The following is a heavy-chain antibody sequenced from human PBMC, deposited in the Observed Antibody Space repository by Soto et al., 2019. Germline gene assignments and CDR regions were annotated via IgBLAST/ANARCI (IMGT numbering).Heavy chain of an antibody. Sequence: EVQRVESGGGLAEPGRSLRVSCAASGFSFEDHAMNWVRLVPGKGLEWVSGISANGAFVGYANSVKGRFTSSRDNAKNSLFLQMSSLRREDTAVYYCTRDIFRTMTTVDYWGQGTLVTVSS. CDR2: ISANGAFV. CDR1: GFSFEDHA. D-gene: IGHD2-21*01. V-gene: IGHV3-9*01. J-gene: IGHJ4*02. CDR3: TRDIFRTMTTVDY.